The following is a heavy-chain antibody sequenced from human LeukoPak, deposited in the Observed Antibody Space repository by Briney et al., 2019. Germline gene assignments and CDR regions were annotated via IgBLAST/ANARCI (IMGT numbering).Heavy chain of an antibody. CDR3: ALSSSWPGYFDY. D-gene: IGHD6-13*01. V-gene: IGHV3-66*01. CDR1: GFTVSSNY. Sequence: GGSLRLSCAASGFTVSSNYMSWARQVPGKGLEWVSVIYSDGATYNADSVKGRFTISRDNSKNTLYLQMNSLRAEDTAVYYCALSSSWPGYFDYWGQGTLVTVSS. CDR2: IYSDGAT. J-gene: IGHJ4*02.